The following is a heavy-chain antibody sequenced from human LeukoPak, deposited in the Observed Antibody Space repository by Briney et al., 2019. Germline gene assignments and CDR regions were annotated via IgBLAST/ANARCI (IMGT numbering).Heavy chain of an antibody. CDR3: ASLGSSTTEVLY. Sequence: KPSETLSLTCTVSGGSLSSGTYYWSWIRQPAGKGLEWIGRVYTSGSTDYNPSLKSRVTISVDTSKNQFSLKLSSVTAADTAVYYCASLGSSTTEVLYWGQGTLVTVSS. D-gene: IGHD1-26*01. J-gene: IGHJ4*02. V-gene: IGHV4-61*02. CDR2: VYTSGST. CDR1: GGSLSSGTYY.